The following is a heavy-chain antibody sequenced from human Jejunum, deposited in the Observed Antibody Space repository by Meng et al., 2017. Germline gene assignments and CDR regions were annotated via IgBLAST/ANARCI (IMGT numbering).Heavy chain of an antibody. CDR3: ARVDCTGGSCYIFDY. CDR2: IKTDGSEK. D-gene: IGHD2-15*01. J-gene: IGHJ4*02. CDR1: GFTFSNNW. V-gene: IGHV3-7*01. Sequence: GGSLRLSCAASGFTFSNNWMSWVRQAPGKGLEWVANIKTDGSEKYYLDSVKGRFTISRDNAKNSVYLQMSSLRDEDTAVYYCARVDCTGGSCYIFDYWGQGTLVTVSS.